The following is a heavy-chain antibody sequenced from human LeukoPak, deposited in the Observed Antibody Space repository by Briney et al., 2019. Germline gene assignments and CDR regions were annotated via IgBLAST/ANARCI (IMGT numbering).Heavy chain of an antibody. J-gene: IGHJ4*02. D-gene: IGHD6-25*01. CDR1: GGSVSSTNW. Sequence: PSETLSLTCGVSGGSVSSTNWWTWIRQPPGKGLEWIGEVHLDGRTNFNPSLKSRLTMSVDLSENHVSLKLTSVTAADTAVYYCAREGGFYRPLDYSGQGTRSPSPQ. CDR2: VHLDGRT. V-gene: IGHV4-4*02. CDR3: AREGGFYRPLDY.